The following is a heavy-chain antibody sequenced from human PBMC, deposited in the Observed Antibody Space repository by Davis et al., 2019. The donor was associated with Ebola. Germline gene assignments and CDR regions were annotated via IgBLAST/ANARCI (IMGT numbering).Heavy chain of an antibody. Sequence: MPGGSLRLSCKASGYTFTGYYMHWVRQAPGQGLEWMGRINPNSGGTNYAQKFQGRVTMTRDTSISTAYMELSRLRSDDTAVYYCAISAAGDVEYWGQGILVTVSS. V-gene: IGHV1-2*06. CDR2: INPNSGGT. CDR1: GYTFTGYY. D-gene: IGHD6-25*01. J-gene: IGHJ4*02. CDR3: AISAAGDVEY.